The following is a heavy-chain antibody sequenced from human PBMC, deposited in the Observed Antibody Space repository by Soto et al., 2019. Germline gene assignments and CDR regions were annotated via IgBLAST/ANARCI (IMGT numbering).Heavy chain of an antibody. D-gene: IGHD2-15*01. CDR2: IVVGSGNT. CDR1: GFTFTSSA. CDR3: AALSIRCGGGSCYWSPFDY. Sequence: ASVKVSCKASGFTFTSSAVQWVRQARGQRLEWIGWIVVGSGNTNYAQKFQERVTITRDMSTSTAYMELSSLRSEDTAVYYCAALSIRCGGGSCYWSPFDYWGQGTLVTVSS. V-gene: IGHV1-58*01. J-gene: IGHJ4*02.